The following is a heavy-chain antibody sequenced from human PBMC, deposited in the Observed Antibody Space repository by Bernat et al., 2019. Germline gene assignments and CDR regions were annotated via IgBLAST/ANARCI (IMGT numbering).Heavy chain of an antibody. CDR1: GFTFSNYG. V-gene: IGHV3-7*04. CDR3: ARGDCSGGSCQRDAFDI. CDR2: IKQDGSEK. Sequence: VQLVESGGGVVQPGTSLRLSCAASGFTFSNYGMHWVRQAPGKGLEWVANIKQDGSEKYYVDSVKGRFTISRDNAKNSLYLQMNSLRAEDTAVYYCARGDCSGGSCQRDAFDIWGQGTMVTVSS. J-gene: IGHJ3*02. D-gene: IGHD2-15*01.